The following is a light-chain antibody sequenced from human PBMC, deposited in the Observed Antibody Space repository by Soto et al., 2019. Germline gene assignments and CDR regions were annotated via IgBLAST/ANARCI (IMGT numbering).Light chain of an antibody. CDR3: QQYENLPT. V-gene: IGKV1-5*01. J-gene: IGKJ5*01. CDR1: QSIRSW. Sequence: DIQMTQSPSTLSASVGDRVSITCRASQSIRSWLAWYQQKPGKAPKLLIYDASDLGSGVPSRFRGSGSGTDFTFTISRLQPEDIATYYCQQYENLPTFGQGTRLEIK. CDR2: DAS.